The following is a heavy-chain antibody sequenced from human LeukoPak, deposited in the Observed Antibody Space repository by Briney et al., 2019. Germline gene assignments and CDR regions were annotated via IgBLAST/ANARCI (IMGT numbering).Heavy chain of an antibody. J-gene: IGHJ4*02. CDR1: GFTFSSYG. CDR3: AKDRYGDYGSSFDY. CDR2: ISYDGSNK. V-gene: IGHV3-30*18. Sequence: GGSLRLSCAASGFTFSSYGMHWVRQAPGKGLEWVPVISYDGSNKYYADSVKGRFTISRDNSKNTLYLQMNSLRAEDTAVYYCAKDRYGDYGSSFDYWGQGTLVTVSS. D-gene: IGHD4-17*01.